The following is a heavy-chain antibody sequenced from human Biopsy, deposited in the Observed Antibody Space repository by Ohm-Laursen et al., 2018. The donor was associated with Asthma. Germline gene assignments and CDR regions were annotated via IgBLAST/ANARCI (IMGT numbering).Heavy chain of an antibody. CDR2: ITGSGGTT. D-gene: IGHD6-19*01. J-gene: IGHJ4*02. CDR1: GFTFGGSA. V-gene: IGHV3-23*01. CDR3: AKDFRGIAVDGDRRFDY. Sequence: SLRLSCSASGFTFGGSAMSWVRQAPGKGLERVSAITGSGGTTYYADSVRGRFTISRDNSKSTLFLQMDSLSAEDTAVYYCAKDFRGIAVDGDRRFDYWGQGTLVTVSS.